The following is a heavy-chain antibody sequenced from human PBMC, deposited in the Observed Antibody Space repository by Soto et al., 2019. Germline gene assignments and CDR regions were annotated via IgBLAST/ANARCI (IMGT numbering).Heavy chain of an antibody. V-gene: IGHV1-69*01. J-gene: IGHJ4*02. CDR3: PRDRDHTSDY. CDR1: GGTFSSFA. Sequence: QVQLVQSGAEVKKPGSSVKVSCKASGGTFSSFAISWVRQAPGQGLEWMGGIIPIFGTTNYAQKFQGRVTITADESTRTAYMEVTTLRSEDTAVYYCPRDRDHTSDYWGQGTLVTVSS. CDR2: IIPIFGTT.